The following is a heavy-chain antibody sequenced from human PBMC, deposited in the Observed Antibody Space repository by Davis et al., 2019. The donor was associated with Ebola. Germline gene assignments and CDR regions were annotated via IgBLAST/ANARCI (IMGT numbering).Heavy chain of an antibody. CDR2: IRSKANSYAT. D-gene: IGHD2-21*02. J-gene: IGHJ4*02. CDR1: GFTFSGSA. CDR3: TRRDGGDQV. Sequence: GGSLRLSCVASGFTFSGSAMHWVRQASGKGLEWVGRIRSKANSYATAYAASVKGRFTISRDDSKNTAYLQMNSLKTEDTAVYYCTRRDGGDQVWGQGTLVTVSS. V-gene: IGHV3-73*01.